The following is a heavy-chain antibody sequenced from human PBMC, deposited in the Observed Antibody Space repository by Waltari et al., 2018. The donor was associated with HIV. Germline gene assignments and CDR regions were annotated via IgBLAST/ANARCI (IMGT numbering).Heavy chain of an antibody. J-gene: IGHJ4*02. D-gene: IGHD6-13*01. CDR1: GLTLSSYG. Sequence: QVQLVESWGGVVQPGRSLRLSCATSGLTLSSYGMHWVRQAPGKGLEWVTVIWYDGSKKYYADSVKGRFTISRDNSKNTLYLQMNSLRIEDTAVYYCARKYSSSWGAPFDYWGQGTLVTVSS. V-gene: IGHV3-33*01. CDR2: IWYDGSKK. CDR3: ARKYSSSWGAPFDY.